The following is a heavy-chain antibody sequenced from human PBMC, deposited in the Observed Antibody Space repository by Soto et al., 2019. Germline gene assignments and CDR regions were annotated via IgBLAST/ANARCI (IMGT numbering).Heavy chain of an antibody. CDR2: IRSKAKSYAT. CDR1: GFTFSGSA. J-gene: IGHJ4*02. D-gene: IGHD1-26*01. CDR3: TRPSGVSYQIDX. V-gene: IGHV3-73*01. Sequence: PGGSLRLSCAASGFTFSGSAMHWVRQASGKGLEWVFRIRSKAKSYATEYAASVKGRLTISRDDSKNTAYLQMNSLKTEDTAVYYCTRPSGVSYQIDXWGQGTLVTVSX.